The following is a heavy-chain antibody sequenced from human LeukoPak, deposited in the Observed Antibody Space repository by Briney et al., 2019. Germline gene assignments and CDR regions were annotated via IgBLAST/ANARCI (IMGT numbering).Heavy chain of an antibody. CDR2: ISTYSDNA. D-gene: IGHD1-14*01. CDR1: GYTFTAYG. V-gene: IGHV1-18*01. Sequence: ASVTVSCKASGYTFTAYGFTWVRQAPGQGLEWMGWISTYSDNANYAQNLQGRVTMTTDTSTTTAYMELRSLRSDDTAVYYCARTTAWARTKFDYWGQGTLVTVSS. CDR3: ARTTAWARTKFDY. J-gene: IGHJ4*02.